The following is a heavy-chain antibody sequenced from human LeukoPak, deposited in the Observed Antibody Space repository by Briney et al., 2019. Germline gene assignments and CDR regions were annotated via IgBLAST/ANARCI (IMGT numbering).Heavy chain of an antibody. CDR1: GFTFSSYA. Sequence: GGSLRLSCAASGFTFSSYAMSWVRQAPGKGLEWVSAISGSGGSTYYADSVKGRFTISRDNSKNTLYLQMNSLRAEDTAVYYCVKVVGRYSYGFGYWGQGTLVTVSS. J-gene: IGHJ4*02. CDR2: ISGSGGST. V-gene: IGHV3-23*01. CDR3: VKVVGRYSYGFGY. D-gene: IGHD5-18*01.